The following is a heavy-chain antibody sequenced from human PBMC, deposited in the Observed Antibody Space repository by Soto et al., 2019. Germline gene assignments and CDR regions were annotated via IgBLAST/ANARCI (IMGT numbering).Heavy chain of an antibody. CDR1: GGSISSYY. V-gene: IGHV4-59*01. CDR2: IYDSGST. D-gene: IGHD6-6*01. J-gene: IGHJ4*02. Sequence: PSETLSLSCTVSGGSISSYYWSWIRQPRGKGLEWIGYIYDSGSTNYNPSLKSRVTISVDTSKNQFSLKLTSVTAADTAVYYCAAPPRYWGQGTLVTVSS. CDR3: AAPPRY.